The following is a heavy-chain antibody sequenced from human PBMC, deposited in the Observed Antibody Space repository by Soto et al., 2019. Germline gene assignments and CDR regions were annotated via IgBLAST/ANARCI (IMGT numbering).Heavy chain of an antibody. Sequence: QVQLVQSGAEVKKPGSSVKVSCKASGGTFSSYAISWVRQAPGQGLEWMGGIIPIFGTANYAQKFQGRVTITADESTGTAYMELSSLRSEDTDVYYCARGCSGGSCYARSSDYYYYGMDVWGQGTTVTVSS. CDR1: GGTFSSYA. CDR3: ARGCSGGSCYARSSDYYYYGMDV. J-gene: IGHJ6*02. V-gene: IGHV1-69*12. D-gene: IGHD2-15*01. CDR2: IIPIFGTA.